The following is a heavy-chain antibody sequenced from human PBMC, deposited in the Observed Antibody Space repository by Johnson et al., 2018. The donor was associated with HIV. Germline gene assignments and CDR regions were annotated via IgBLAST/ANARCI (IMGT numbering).Heavy chain of an antibody. D-gene: IGHD3-22*01. Sequence: MLLVESGGGVVRPGGSLRLSCAASGFTFDDYGMSWVRQAPVKGLEWVSVIYTGSDSTSYTDSVKDRFTISRDSSKNAVYLQMSSLRAEDTAVYYCAREGRHYYDSSGHAFDIWGQGTMVTVSS. CDR2: IYTGSDST. V-gene: IGHV3-66*01. CDR3: AREGRHYYDSSGHAFDI. J-gene: IGHJ3*02. CDR1: GFTFDDYG.